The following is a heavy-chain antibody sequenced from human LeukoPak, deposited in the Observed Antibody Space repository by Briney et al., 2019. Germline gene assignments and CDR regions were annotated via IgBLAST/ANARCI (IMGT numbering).Heavy chain of an antibody. CDR1: RGSISAYH. V-gene: IGHV4-59*08. CDR2: ISNSGST. Sequence: PSETLSLTCTVSRGSISAYHWSWIRQPPGKGLEWIGYISNSGSTNYNPSLKSRVTISVDTSKNKFSLKLSSVTAADTAVYYCARLNVNTAMATDYWGQGTLVTVSS. CDR3: ARLNVNTAMATDY. J-gene: IGHJ4*02. D-gene: IGHD5-18*01.